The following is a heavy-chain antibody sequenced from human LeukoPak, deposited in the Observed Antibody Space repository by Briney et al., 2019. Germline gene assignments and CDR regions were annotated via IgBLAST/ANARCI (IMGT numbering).Heavy chain of an antibody. J-gene: IGHJ6*02. V-gene: IGHV4-31*03. CDR1: GGSISSGGYY. CDR3: ARDLYYDFWSGYYAHGMDV. D-gene: IGHD3-3*01. CDR2: IYYSGST. Sequence: SETLSLTCTVAGGSISSGGYYWSWIRQHPGKGLEWIGYIYYSGSTYYNPSLKSRVTISVDTSKNQFSLKLSSVTAADTAVYYCARDLYYDFWSGYYAHGMDVWGQGTTVTVSS.